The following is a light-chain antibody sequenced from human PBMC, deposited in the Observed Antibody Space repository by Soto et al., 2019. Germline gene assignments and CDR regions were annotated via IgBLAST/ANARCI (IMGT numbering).Light chain of an antibody. V-gene: IGLV3-25*03. Sequence: SYEPTQPPSVSVSPGQTARITCSGDALPKQYAYWYQQKPGQAPVLVIYKDSERPSGIPERFSGSSSGTTVTLTISGVQAEDEADYYCQSADSSGVVFGGGTKLTVL. J-gene: IGLJ2*01. CDR2: KDS. CDR3: QSADSSGVV. CDR1: ALPKQY.